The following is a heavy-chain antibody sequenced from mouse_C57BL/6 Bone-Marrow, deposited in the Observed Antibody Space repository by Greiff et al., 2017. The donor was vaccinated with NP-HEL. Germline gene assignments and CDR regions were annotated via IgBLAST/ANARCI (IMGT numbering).Heavy chain of an antibody. CDR2: IYPGGGYT. V-gene: IGHV1-63*01. CDR1: GYTFTNYW. CDR3: ARYSKNAMDY. D-gene: IGHD2-5*01. J-gene: IGHJ4*01. Sequence: KQSGAELVRPGTSVKMSCKASGYTFTNYWIGWAKQRPGHGLEWIGDIYPGGGYTNYNEKFKGKATLTADKSSSTAYMQFSSLTSEDSASYYCARYSKNAMDYWGQGTSVTVSS.